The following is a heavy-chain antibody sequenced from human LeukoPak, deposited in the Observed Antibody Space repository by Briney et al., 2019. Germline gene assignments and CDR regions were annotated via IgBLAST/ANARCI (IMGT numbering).Heavy chain of an antibody. CDR3: AKDKGYNWSPDAFDI. CDR2: ISGSGGRT. Sequence: GGSLGLSCAASGFTFSSYSMSWVRQAPGKGLGWVSAISGSGGRTYYADSVKGRFTISRDNSKNTLYLQMNSLRVEDTAIYYCAKDKGYNWSPDAFDIWGQGTMVTVSS. V-gene: IGHV3-23*01. D-gene: IGHD1-1*01. J-gene: IGHJ3*02. CDR1: GFTFSSYS.